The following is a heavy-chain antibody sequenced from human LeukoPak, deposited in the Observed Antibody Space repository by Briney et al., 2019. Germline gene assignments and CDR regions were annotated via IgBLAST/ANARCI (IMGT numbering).Heavy chain of an antibody. V-gene: IGHV3-7*01. CDR2: IKTDGSDT. D-gene: IGHD3-16*01. CDR3: GRDLGYHQVGY. Sequence: GEFLRLSCAASGFTFSSYWMIWVRQAPGKGLEWVASIKTDGSDTYYVDSVKGRFTISRDNTKNSLYLQMNSLRAEDTAVYYCGRDLGYHQVGYWGQGTLVTVSS. CDR1: GFTFSSYW. J-gene: IGHJ4*02.